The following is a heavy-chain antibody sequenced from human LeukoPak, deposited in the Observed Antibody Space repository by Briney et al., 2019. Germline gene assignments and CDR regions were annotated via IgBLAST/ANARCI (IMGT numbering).Heavy chain of an antibody. D-gene: IGHD3-10*01. CDR2: IRDSGAST. CDR3: ARELKGFPRRPPYYYYYYGMDV. V-gene: IGHV3-23*01. Sequence: GGSLRLSCAASGFTFSDCAMSWVRQAPGKGLEWVSLIRDSGASTYYADSVKGRFTISRDNSKNTLYLQMNSPRAEDTAVYYCARELKGFPRRPPYYYYYYGMDVWGKGTTVTVSS. J-gene: IGHJ6*04. CDR1: GFTFSDCA.